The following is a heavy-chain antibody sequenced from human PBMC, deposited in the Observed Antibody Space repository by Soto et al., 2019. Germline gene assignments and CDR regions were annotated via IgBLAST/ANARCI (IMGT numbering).Heavy chain of an antibody. CDR1: GGSISSYY. J-gene: IGHJ4*02. Sequence: QVQLQESGPGLVKPSETLSLTCTVSGGSISSYYWSWIRQPPGKGLEWVGYIYYSGSTNYNPSLKTRLTISADTSTHPFSLTPRSVTAATTAVYHCPSPVPGPSGSGSDSDYWGQAPLVTVSS. CDR3: PSPVPGPSGSGSDSDY. V-gene: IGHV4-59*08. D-gene: IGHD3-10*01. CDR2: IYYSGST.